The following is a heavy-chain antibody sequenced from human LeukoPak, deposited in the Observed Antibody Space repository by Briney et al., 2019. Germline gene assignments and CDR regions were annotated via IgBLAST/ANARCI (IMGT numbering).Heavy chain of an antibody. CDR1: GFTFSSYA. CDR2: IRSKAYGGTI. J-gene: IGHJ4*02. Sequence: PGGSLRLSCAASGFTFSSYAMTWVRQAPGKGLEWVGFIRSKAYGGTIEYAASVEGRVTISRDDSKSIAYLEMNSLKTEDTAVYYCARVDTAMVIDYWGQGTLVTVSS. D-gene: IGHD5-18*01. V-gene: IGHV3-49*04. CDR3: ARVDTAMVIDY.